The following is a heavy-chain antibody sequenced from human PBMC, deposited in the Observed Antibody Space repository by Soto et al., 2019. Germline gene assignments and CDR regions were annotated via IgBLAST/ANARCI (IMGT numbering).Heavy chain of an antibody. CDR3: ASPTKPLYYYYGMDV. Sequence: QVQLVQSGAEVKKPGSSVKVSCKAAGGTFSSYAISWVRQAPGQGLECMGGIIPIFGTANYAQKFQGRVTITADESTSTAYIELSSLSSEDTAVYYCASPTKPLYYYYGMDVWGQGTTVTVSS. D-gene: IGHD1-1*01. CDR2: IIPIFGTA. J-gene: IGHJ6*02. V-gene: IGHV1-69*12. CDR1: GGTFSSYA.